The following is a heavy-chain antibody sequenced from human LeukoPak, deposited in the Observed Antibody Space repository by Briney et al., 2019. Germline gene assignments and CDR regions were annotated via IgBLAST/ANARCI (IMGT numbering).Heavy chain of an antibody. D-gene: IGHD3-10*01. CDR1: GFRFNNCG. Sequence: GGSLRLSCTASGFRFNNCGMQWVRQTPGKGLEWLTVISCDGGTQYYADSVKGRFTISRDDSKNTLYLQMNSLRAEDTAVYYCAREWAWFGELSGGAFDYWGQGTLVTVSS. V-gene: IGHV3-30*03. J-gene: IGHJ4*02. CDR3: AREWAWFGELSGGAFDY. CDR2: ISCDGGTQ.